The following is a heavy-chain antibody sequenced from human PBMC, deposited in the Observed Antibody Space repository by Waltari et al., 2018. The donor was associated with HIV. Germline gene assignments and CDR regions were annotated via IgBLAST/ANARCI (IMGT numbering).Heavy chain of an antibody. CDR3: ARADYYGSGSQDY. CDR1: GYTFTAYY. CDR2: INPNSGGT. V-gene: IGHV1-2*02. D-gene: IGHD3-10*01. Sequence: QVQLVQSGAEVKKPGASVKVSCKASGYTFTAYYMHWARQAPGQGLEWMGWINPNSGGTNYAQKFQGRVTMTRDTSISTAHMELSRLRSDDTAVYYCARADYYGSGSQDYWGQGTLVTVSS. J-gene: IGHJ4*02.